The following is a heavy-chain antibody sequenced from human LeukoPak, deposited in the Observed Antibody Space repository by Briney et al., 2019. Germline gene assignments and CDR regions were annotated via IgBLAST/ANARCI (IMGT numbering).Heavy chain of an antibody. CDR1: GGSISSYY. Sequence: SETLSLTCTVSGGSISSYYWSWIRQPPGKGLEWIGYIYDSGNTNNNPSLKSRVTISVDTSKNQFSLKLSYVTAADTAVYYCARDNYDSSGYYEHALDLWGQGTMVTVSS. CDR2: IYDSGNT. D-gene: IGHD3-22*01. J-gene: IGHJ3*01. V-gene: IGHV4-59*12. CDR3: ARDNYDSSGYYEHALDL.